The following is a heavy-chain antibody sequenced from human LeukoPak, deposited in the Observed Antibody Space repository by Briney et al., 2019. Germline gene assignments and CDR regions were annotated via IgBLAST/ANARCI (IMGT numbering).Heavy chain of an antibody. D-gene: IGHD3-10*01. Sequence: KASETLSLTCAVYGGSCSGYYWSWIRQPPGRGLEWIGEINHSGSTNYNPSLKSRVTISVDTSKNQFSLKLSSVTAADTAVYYCARARLWFGETPRWFDPWGQGTLVTVSS. V-gene: IGHV4-34*01. CDR2: INHSGST. J-gene: IGHJ5*02. CDR1: GGSCSGYY. CDR3: ARARLWFGETPRWFDP.